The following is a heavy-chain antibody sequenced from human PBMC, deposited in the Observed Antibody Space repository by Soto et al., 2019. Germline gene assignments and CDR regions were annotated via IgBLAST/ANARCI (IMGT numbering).Heavy chain of an antibody. J-gene: IGHJ4*02. V-gene: IGHV3-33*01. CDR1: GFILRDYA. Sequence: GSLRLVGAASGFILRDYAMQWVGQAPGKGLEWLSYIWHDVSKKFFADSGEDRFTMSRENSKNTLFLEMKTLRAEETAVYYCTSQAFENWGQGTLVTVS. CDR3: TSQAFEN. CDR2: IWHDVSKK.